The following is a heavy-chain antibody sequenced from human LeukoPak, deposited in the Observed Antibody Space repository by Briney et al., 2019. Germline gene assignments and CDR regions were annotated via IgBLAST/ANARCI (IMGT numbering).Heavy chain of an antibody. Sequence: GGSLRLSCAASGFTFSDYYMSWIRQAPGMGLEWVAKIKQDGSEKYYVDSVKGRFTISRDNAKNSLYLQMNTLRAEDTALYYCARVSYYPHDAFDIWGQGTMVTVSS. CDR3: ARVSYYPHDAFDI. V-gene: IGHV3-7*01. CDR2: IKQDGSEK. CDR1: GFTFSDYY. J-gene: IGHJ3*02. D-gene: IGHD2-8*01.